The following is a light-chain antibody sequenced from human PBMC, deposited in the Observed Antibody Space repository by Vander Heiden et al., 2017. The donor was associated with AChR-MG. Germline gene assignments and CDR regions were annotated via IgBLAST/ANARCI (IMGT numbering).Light chain of an antibody. CDR2: AAS. CDR3: QQLNGYPFT. CDR1: QAITTK. Sequence: IQLTQSPSPLSAAVGARVTITLRASQAITTKLAWYQQKPGQAPKLLCYAASRLQFGVPPRFRGSGSGTEFALTISSLQPEDSATYYCQQLNGYPFTFGPGTKVEIK. V-gene: IGKV1-9*01. J-gene: IGKJ3*01.